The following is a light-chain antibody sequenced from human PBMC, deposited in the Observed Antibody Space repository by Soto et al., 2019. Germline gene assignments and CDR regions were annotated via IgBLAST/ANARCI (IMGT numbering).Light chain of an antibody. V-gene: IGLV2-23*03. J-gene: IGLJ1*01. Sequence: QSALTQPASVSGSPGQSITISCTGTSSDVGSYNLVSWYQQHPGKATKLMIYEGSKRPSGVSNRFSGSKSGNTASLTISGLQAEDEADYYCCSYAGSSTFPYVFGTGTKVTVL. CDR3: CSYAGSSTFPYV. CDR2: EGS. CDR1: SSDVGSYNL.